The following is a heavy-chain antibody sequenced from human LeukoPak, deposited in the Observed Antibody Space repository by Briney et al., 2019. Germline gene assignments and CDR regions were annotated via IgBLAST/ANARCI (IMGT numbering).Heavy chain of an antibody. Sequence: GASVKVSCKASGYTFTSYGISWVRQAPGQGLEWMGWISAYNGNTNYAQKLQGRVTMTTDTYTSTAYMELRSLRSDDTAVYYCARDGTLLRYFDWLFPPHFDYWGQGTLVTVSS. CDR1: GYTFTSYG. CDR3: ARDGTLLRYFDWLFPPHFDY. D-gene: IGHD3-9*01. V-gene: IGHV1-18*04. J-gene: IGHJ4*02. CDR2: ISAYNGNT.